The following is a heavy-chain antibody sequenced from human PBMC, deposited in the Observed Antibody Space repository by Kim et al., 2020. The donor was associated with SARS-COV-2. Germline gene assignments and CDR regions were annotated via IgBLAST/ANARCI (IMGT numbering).Heavy chain of an antibody. V-gene: IGHV3-30*04. CDR3: ARERIPFGSGSYYITLQQPQNY. CDR1: GFTFSSYA. D-gene: IGHD3-10*01. Sequence: GGSLRLSCAASGFTFSSYAMHWVRQAPGKGLEWVAVISYDGSNKYYADSVKGRFTISRDNSKNTLYLQMNSLRAEDTAVYYCARERIPFGSGSYYITLQQPQNYWGQGTLVTVSS. J-gene: IGHJ4*02. CDR2: ISYDGSNK.